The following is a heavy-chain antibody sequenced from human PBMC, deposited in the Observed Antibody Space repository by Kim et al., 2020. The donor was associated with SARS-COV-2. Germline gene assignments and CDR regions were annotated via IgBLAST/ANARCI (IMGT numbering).Heavy chain of an antibody. V-gene: IGHV1-2*06. Sequence: ASVKVSCKASGYTFTGYYLNWVRQAPGQGLEWMGRINPNSGGTDYAQDFQGRVTMTMDTSINTAYMELSRLRYDETAVYYCARDQGYTAMSDWGQGTLVTVSS. CDR3: ARDQGYTAMSD. CDR1: GYTFTGYY. D-gene: IGHD5-18*01. J-gene: IGHJ4*02. CDR2: INPNSGGT.